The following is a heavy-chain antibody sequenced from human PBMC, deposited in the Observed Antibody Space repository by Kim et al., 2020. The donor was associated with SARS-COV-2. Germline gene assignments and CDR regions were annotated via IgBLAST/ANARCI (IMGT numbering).Heavy chain of an antibody. J-gene: IGHJ4*02. CDR3: AKGHSSGWYNSYDFDY. CDR2: ISGSGGST. Sequence: GGSLRLSCAASGFTFSSYAMSWVRQAPGKGLEWVSAISGSGGSTYYADSVKGRFTISRDNSKNTLYLQMNSLRAEDTAVYYCAKGHSSGWYNSYDFDYWGQGTLVTVSS. V-gene: IGHV3-23*01. D-gene: IGHD6-19*01. CDR1: GFTFSSYA.